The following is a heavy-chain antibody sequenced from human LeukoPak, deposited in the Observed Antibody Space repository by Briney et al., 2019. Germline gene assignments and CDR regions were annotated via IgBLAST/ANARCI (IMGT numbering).Heavy chain of an antibody. CDR2: ISGSGGST. V-gene: IGHV3-23*01. CDR1: GFTFADHA. D-gene: IGHD3-22*01. Sequence: PGGSLRLSCTASGFTFADHAMTWVRQAPGKGLEWVSAISGSGGSTYYADSVKGRFTISRDNSKNTLYLQMNSLRAEDTAVYYCAKDPTMIVVVIPDYWGQGTLVTVSS. CDR3: AKDPTMIVVVIPDY. J-gene: IGHJ4*02.